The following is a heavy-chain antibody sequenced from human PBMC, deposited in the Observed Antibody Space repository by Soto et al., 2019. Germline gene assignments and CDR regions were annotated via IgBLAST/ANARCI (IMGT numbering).Heavy chain of an antibody. D-gene: IGHD3-3*01. CDR2: ISGSGGST. V-gene: IGHV3-23*01. CDR1: GFTFSSYA. Sequence: EVQLLESGGGLVQPGGSLRLSCAASGFTFSSYAMSWVRQAPGKGLEWVSAISGSGGSTYYADSVKGRFTISRDNSKNTLYLQMNSLRAEDTAVYYCAKDSTIFGVVIIYNWFDPWGQGTLVTVSS. CDR3: AKDSTIFGVVIIYNWFDP. J-gene: IGHJ5*02.